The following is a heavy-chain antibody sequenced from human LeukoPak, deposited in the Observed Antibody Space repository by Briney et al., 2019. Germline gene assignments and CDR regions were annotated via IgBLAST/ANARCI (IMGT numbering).Heavy chain of an antibody. CDR3: ATGDCPSTSCAIGTH. V-gene: IGHV3-23*01. D-gene: IGHD2-2*01. CDR1: GFTFSSYA. CDR2: IRGSGSRT. J-gene: IGHJ4*02. Sequence: GGSPRLSCAATGFTFSSYAMTWVRQAPGKGLEWVSGIRGSGSRTDYADSVRGRFTISRDNSKNTLHLQMNSLRVEDTAVYYCATGDCPSTSCAIGTHWGQGTLVTVSS.